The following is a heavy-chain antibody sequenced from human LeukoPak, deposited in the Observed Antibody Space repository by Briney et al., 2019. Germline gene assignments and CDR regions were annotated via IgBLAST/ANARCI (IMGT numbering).Heavy chain of an antibody. D-gene: IGHD2-2*01. CDR3: ARHTIVVVPAAISYGRRYYFDY. CDR2: IYYSGST. CDR1: GGSISSSSYY. V-gene: IGHV4-39*01. J-gene: IGHJ4*02. Sequence: SETLSLTCTVSGGSISSSSYYWGWIRQPPGEGLEWIGSIYYSGSTYYNPSLKSRVTISVDTSKNQFSLKLSSVTAADTAVYYCARHTIVVVPAAISYGRRYYFDYWGQGTLVTVSS.